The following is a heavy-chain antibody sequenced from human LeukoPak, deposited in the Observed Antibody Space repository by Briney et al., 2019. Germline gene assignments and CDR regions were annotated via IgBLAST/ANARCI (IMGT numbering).Heavy chain of an antibody. CDR2: TYYRSKWYD. Sequence: SQTLSLTCAISGDSVPSNSSAWNWIRQSPSRGLEWLGRTYYRSKWYDNYAVSVKSRITISPDTSRNQFSLQLNSVTPEDTAVYYCARSQGGAFDVWGQGTMVTVSS. V-gene: IGHV6-1*01. CDR3: ARSQGGAFDV. CDR1: GDSVPSNSSA. J-gene: IGHJ3*01.